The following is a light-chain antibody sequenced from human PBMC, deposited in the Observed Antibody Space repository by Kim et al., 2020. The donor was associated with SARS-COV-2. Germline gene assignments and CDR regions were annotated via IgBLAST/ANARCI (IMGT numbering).Light chain of an antibody. V-gene: IGLV2-11*03. CDR3: CSYAGKYTWV. CDR1: SSDIDGYNY. CDR2: DVT. J-gene: IGLJ3*02. Sequence: GPSVTISCTGTSSDIDGYNYVSWCQPHPGKAPKLMIYDVTERPSGVPDRFSGSKSGSTASLTISGLQAEDEAGYYCCSYAGKYTWVFGGGTQLTVL.